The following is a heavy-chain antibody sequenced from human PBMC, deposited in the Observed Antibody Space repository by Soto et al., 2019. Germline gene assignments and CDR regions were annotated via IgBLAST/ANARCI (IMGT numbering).Heavy chain of an antibody. Sequence: EVQLVESGGGLVQPGGSLRLSCAASGFTFFAYWIHWVRQVPGKGLVWVSRINSDGSHTSYADSVASRFTISSDNSKNTVYLKMNSLTAEDTAVYYCAKEGDCGAYAGETWLDSWGQGSLVTVSS. D-gene: IGHD4-17*01. J-gene: IGHJ5*01. CDR2: INSDGSHT. CDR1: GFTFFAYW. CDR3: AKEGDCGAYAGETWLDS. V-gene: IGHV3-74*01.